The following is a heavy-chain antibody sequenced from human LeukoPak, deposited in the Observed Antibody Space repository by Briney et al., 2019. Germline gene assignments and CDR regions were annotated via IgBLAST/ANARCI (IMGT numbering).Heavy chain of an antibody. V-gene: IGHV1-2*02. CDR2: INPNSAGT. Sequence: ASVKVSCKASGYTFTGYYMHWVRQAPGQGLEWMGWINPNSAGTNYAQKFQGRVTMTRDTSISTAYMELSRLRSDDTAVYYCARVITGATYYYDSSGSSYYFDYWGQGTLVTVSS. J-gene: IGHJ4*02. D-gene: IGHD3-22*01. CDR3: ARVITGATYYYDSSGSSYYFDY. CDR1: GYTFTGYY.